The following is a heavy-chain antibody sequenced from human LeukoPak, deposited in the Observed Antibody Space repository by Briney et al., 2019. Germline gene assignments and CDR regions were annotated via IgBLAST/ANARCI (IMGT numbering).Heavy chain of an antibody. V-gene: IGHV4-59*08. Sequence: KTSETLSLTCTVSGGSISSYYWSWIRQPPGKGLEWIGYIYYSGSTNYNPSLKSRVTISVDTSKNQFSLKLSSVTAADTAVYYCARSDYDFWSGYHTAEYFQHWGQGTLVTVSS. CDR1: GGSISSYY. CDR3: ARSDYDFWSGYHTAEYFQH. D-gene: IGHD3-3*01. CDR2: IYYSGST. J-gene: IGHJ1*01.